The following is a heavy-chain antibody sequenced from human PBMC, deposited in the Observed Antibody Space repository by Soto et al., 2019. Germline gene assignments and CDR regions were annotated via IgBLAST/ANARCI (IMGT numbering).Heavy chain of an antibody. J-gene: IGHJ4*02. Sequence: PSQTLSLTCAISGDSVSSNSAAWNWIRQSPSRGLEWLGRTYYRSKWDNEYAGSVKSRLTLNPDTSKNQFPLQLNSVTPEDTAVYYCARASQQLSLNFDYWGQGTLVTVSS. V-gene: IGHV6-1*01. CDR2: TYYRSKWDN. CDR1: GDSVSSNSAA. CDR3: ARASQQLSLNFDY. D-gene: IGHD6-13*01.